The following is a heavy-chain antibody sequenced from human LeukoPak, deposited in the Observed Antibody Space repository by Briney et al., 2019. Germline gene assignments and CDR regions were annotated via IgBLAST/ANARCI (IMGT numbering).Heavy chain of an antibody. J-gene: IGHJ4*02. D-gene: IGHD3-22*01. CDR1: GYTFTGYF. Sequence: EASVKVSCKASGYTFTGYFIHWVRQAPGQGLEWMGWINPNNGGTNYAQKFQGRVTMTRDTSISTAYMELSRLRSDDTAVYYCAREVDYYDTSDYFPLGYWGQGTLVTVSS. CDR3: AREVDYYDTSDYFPLGY. CDR2: INPNNGGT. V-gene: IGHV1-2*02.